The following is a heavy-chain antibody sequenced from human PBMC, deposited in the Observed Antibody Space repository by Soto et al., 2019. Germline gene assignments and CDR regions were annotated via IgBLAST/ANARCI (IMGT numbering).Heavy chain of an antibody. Sequence: QVQLVQSGAEVKKPGSSVKVSCKASGGTFSSYAISWVRQAPGQGLEWMGGIIPIFGTAHYAQKFQGRVTMTADESTSTAYMELSSLRSEDTAVYYCARDSSLRFRFDPWGQGTLVTVSS. CDR3: ARDSSLRFRFDP. V-gene: IGHV1-69*01. D-gene: IGHD3-3*01. J-gene: IGHJ5*02. CDR1: GGTFSSYA. CDR2: IIPIFGTA.